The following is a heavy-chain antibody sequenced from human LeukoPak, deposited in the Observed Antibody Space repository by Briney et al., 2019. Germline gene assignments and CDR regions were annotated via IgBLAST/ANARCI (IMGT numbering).Heavy chain of an antibody. CDR2: ISRSSSSYI. J-gene: IGHJ4*02. V-gene: IGHV3-21*01. D-gene: IGHD6-19*01. CDR1: GFTFSAAW. Sequence: GGSLRLSCAASGFTFSAAWILWVRQAPGKGLEWVSSISRSSSSYIYYADSVKGRFTISRDNAKNSLYLQMNSLRAEDTAVYYCAAIAVEWLELDYWGQGTLVTVSS. CDR3: AAIAVEWLELDY.